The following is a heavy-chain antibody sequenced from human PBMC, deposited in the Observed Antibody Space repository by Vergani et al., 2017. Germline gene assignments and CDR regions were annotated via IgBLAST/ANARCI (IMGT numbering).Heavy chain of an antibody. D-gene: IGHD5-18*01. V-gene: IGHV3-49*04. CDR2: IRSKAYGGTT. CDR3: SRGRGYSFGSTDY. Sequence: EVQLVESGGGLVQPGRSLRLSCSASGFTFGDYAMSWVRQAPGKGLEWVGFIRSKAYGGTTEYAASVKGRFTISRDDSKRLAYLQLSGLKTEDTAGYFCSRGRGYSFGSTDYWGQGTMVTVSS. J-gene: IGHJ4*02. CDR1: GFTFGDYA.